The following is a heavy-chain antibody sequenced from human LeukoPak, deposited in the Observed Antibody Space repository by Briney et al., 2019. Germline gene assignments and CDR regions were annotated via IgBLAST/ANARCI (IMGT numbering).Heavy chain of an antibody. CDR3: VRMYYYDSSGYCLDY. Sequence: GSSVKVSCKASGYTFTSYGISWVRQAPGQGLEWMGWISAYNGNTNYARKLQGRVTMTTDTSTSTAYMELRSLRSDDTAVYYCVRMYYYDSSGYCLDYWGQGTLVTVSS. CDR1: GYTFTSYG. J-gene: IGHJ4*02. CDR2: ISAYNGNT. V-gene: IGHV1-18*01. D-gene: IGHD3-22*01.